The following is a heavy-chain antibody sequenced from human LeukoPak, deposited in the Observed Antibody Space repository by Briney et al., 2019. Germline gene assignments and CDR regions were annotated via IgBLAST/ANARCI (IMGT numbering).Heavy chain of an antibody. CDR1: GFXXXXDGVX. Sequence: SGPTLVKPTXTLTLTCTFSGFXXXXDGVXXXXXXXXXXXXXXXXXXXXWADDERYSPSLKSRPTITKDTSKNQVVLTMTKMDPVDTATYYCAHSQAPHAAMVVNWFDPWGQGTLVTVSS. CDR3: AHSQAPHAAMVVNWFDP. J-gene: IGHJ5*02. D-gene: IGHD5-18*01. CDR2: XXWADDE. V-gene: IGHV2-5*02.